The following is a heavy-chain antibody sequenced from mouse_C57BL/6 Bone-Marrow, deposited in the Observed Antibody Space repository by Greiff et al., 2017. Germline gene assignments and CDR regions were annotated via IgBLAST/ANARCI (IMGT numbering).Heavy chain of an antibody. Sequence: DVHLVESGGGLVKPKGSLKLSCAASGFSFTTYAMNWVRQAPGKGLEWVARIRSKSNNYATYYAVSVKDRFTISRDDSESILYLQMNTLKTEDTAMEYCERPGYDYGDYYAMDDWGQGTSGTVSA. CDR3: ERPGYDYGDYYAMDD. CDR2: IRSKSNNYAT. CDR1: GFSFTTYA. V-gene: IGHV10-1*01. D-gene: IGHD2-4*01. J-gene: IGHJ4*01.